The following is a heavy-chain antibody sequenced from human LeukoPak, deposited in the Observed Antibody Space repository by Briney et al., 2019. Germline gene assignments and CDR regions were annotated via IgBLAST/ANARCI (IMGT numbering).Heavy chain of an antibody. CDR3: AKTHGYFDQ. CDR2: ISGSGETT. J-gene: IGHJ4*02. CDR1: GFPFSRYG. D-gene: IGHD3-22*01. Sequence: GGSLRLSCAASGFPFSRYGMTWLRQTPAKGLEWVSAISGSGETTYYSDSVKGRFTISRDNSKNTLFLQMNSLRVKDAAMYYCAKTHGYFDQWGQGTLVAVSS. V-gene: IGHV3-23*01.